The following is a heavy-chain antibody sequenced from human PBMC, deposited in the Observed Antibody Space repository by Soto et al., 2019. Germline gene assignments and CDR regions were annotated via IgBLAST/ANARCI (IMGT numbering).Heavy chain of an antibody. D-gene: IGHD2-15*01. J-gene: IGHJ4*02. CDR1: GFTFSNYW. CDR3: AKGFLALGYCSGGSCSGFDY. V-gene: IGHV3-74*01. Sequence: PGGSLRLSCVGSGFTFSNYWMHWVRQAPGKGLEWVSRVKSGGSSTNYADSVKGRFTISRDNSKNTLYLQMNSLRAEDTAVYYCAKGFLALGYCSGGSCSGFDYWGQGTLVTVSS. CDR2: VKSGGSST.